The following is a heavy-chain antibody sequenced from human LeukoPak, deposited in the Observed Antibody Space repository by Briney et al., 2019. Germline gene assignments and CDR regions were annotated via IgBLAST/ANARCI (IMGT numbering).Heavy chain of an antibody. CDR1: GGSISSYY. V-gene: IGHV4-59*01. D-gene: IGHD1-26*01. Sequence: SETLSLTCTVSGGSISSYYWSWIRQPPGKGLEWIGYIYYSGSTDYNPSLKSRVTISVDTSKNQFSLKLSSVTAADTAVYYCARATLPTVWFDPWGQGTLVTVSS. CDR2: IYYSGST. J-gene: IGHJ5*02. CDR3: ARATLPTVWFDP.